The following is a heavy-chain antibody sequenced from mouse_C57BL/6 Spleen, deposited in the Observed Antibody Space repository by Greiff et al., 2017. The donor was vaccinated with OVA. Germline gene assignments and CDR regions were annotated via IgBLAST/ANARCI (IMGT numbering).Heavy chain of an antibody. CDR2: IDPSDSET. Sequence: QVQLQQPGAELVRPGSSVKLSCKASGYTFTSYWMHWVKQRPIQGLEWIGNIDPSDSETHYNQKFKDKATLTVDKSSSTAYMQLSSLPSEDSAVYDCARGTTVVATDFDVWGTGTTVTVSS. CDR3: ARGTTVVATDFDV. V-gene: IGHV1-52*01. CDR1: GYTFTSYW. D-gene: IGHD1-1*01. J-gene: IGHJ1*03.